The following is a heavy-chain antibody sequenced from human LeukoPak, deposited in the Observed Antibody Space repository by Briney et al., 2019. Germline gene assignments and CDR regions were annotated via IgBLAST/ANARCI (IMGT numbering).Heavy chain of an antibody. CDR1: GFTFSNYA. J-gene: IGHJ5*02. CDR3: ARDDEGSCTYSSCYKWFAP. V-gene: IGHV3-23*01. Sequence: PGGSLRLSCAASGFTFSNYAMSWVRQAPGKGLEWVSSLSGSGGSTYYADSVKGRFTISRDNSRNTLFLQMNSLRAEDTAVYYCARDDEGSCTYSSCYKWFAPWGQGTLVTVSS. CDR2: LSGSGGST. D-gene: IGHD2-2*02.